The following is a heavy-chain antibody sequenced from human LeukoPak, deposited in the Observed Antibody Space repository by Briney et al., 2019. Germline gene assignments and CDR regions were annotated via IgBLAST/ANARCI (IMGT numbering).Heavy chain of an antibody. CDR3: ARAHCSGRGCYQRYDGFDV. J-gene: IGHJ3*01. Sequence: GGSLRVSCAASGFTFSDYSMNWVRQAPGKGLEWVSSISSNSAYIYYVDSLRGRFTVSRDNAKNSLFLQMNSLRVEDTGVYYCARAHCSGRGCYQRYDGFDVWGQGTVVTVSS. CDR1: GFTFSDYS. D-gene: IGHD2-15*01. CDR2: ISSNSAYI. V-gene: IGHV3-21*01.